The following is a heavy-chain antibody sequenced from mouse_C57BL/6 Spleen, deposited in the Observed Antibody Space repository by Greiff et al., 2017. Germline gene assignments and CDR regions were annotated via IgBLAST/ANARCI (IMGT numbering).Heavy chain of an antibody. CDR1: GYAFSSSW. Sequence: QVQLQQSGPELVKPGASVKISCKASGYAFSSSWMNWVKQRPGKGLEWIGRIYPGDGDTNYNGKFKGKATLTADKSSSTAYMQLSSLTSEDSAVYFCAREGLLRPWYFDVWGTGTTVTVSS. CDR3: AREGLLRPWYFDV. D-gene: IGHD1-1*01. V-gene: IGHV1-82*01. CDR2: IYPGDGDT. J-gene: IGHJ1*03.